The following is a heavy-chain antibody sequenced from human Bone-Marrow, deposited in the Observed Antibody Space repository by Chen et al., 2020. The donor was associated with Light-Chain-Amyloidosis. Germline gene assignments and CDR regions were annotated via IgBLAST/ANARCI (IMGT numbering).Heavy chain of an antibody. CDR1: GFAFDDYG. J-gene: IGHJ6*03. CDR3: ARSSSWYGYYYYMDV. Sequence: EVQLVESGGGLVQPGGSLRLACEASGFAFDDYGMSWVRQAPGKGLEWVSGINWNGGSTGYADSVKGRFTISRDNAKNSLYLQMNSLRAEDTALYYCARSSSWYGYYYYMDVWGKGTTVTVSS. D-gene: IGHD6-13*01. CDR2: INWNGGST. V-gene: IGHV3-20*04.